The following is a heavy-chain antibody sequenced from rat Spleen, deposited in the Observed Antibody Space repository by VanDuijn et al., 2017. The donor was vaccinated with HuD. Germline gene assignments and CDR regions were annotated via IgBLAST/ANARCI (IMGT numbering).Heavy chain of an antibody. Sequence: EVQLVESGGGLVQPGRSLKLSCAASGFTFSTHGMAWVRQAPTKGLEVGATISPSGGSTYYRDSLKGRFTISRDNAKSSLYLQIDSLRFEDTATYYCTRDSSQIYFDYWGQGVMVTVSS. J-gene: IGHJ2*01. CDR1: GFTFSTHG. CDR3: TRDSSQIYFDY. V-gene: IGHV5-29*01. D-gene: IGHD1-2*01. CDR2: ISPSGGST.